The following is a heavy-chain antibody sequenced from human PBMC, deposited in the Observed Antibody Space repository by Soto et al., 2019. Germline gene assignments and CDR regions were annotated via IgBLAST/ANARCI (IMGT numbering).Heavy chain of an antibody. V-gene: IGHV2-5*02. J-gene: IGHJ6*03. Sequence: SGPTLVNPTQTLTLTCTFSGFSLSTSGVGVGGIRQPPGKALEWLALIYWDDDKRYSPSLKSRLTITKDTSKNQVVLTMTNMDPVDTATYYCAHRRLAYDFWSGYYPYYMDVWGKGTTVTVS. CDR2: IYWDDDK. CDR3: AHRRLAYDFWSGYYPYYMDV. CDR1: GFSLSTSGVG. D-gene: IGHD3-3*01.